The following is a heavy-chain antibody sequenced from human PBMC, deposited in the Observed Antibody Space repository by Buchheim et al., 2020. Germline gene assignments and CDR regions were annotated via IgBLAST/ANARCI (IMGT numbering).Heavy chain of an antibody. CDR3: ARDHREIAVAGTLYFDY. Sequence: QLQLQESGPGLVKPSETLSLTCTVSGGSISSSSYYWGWIRQPPGKGLEWIGSIYYSGSTYYNPSLKSRVTISVATSKNQFSLKLSSVTAADTAVYYCARDHREIAVAGTLYFDYWGQGTL. CDR2: IYYSGST. V-gene: IGHV4-39*07. CDR1: GGSISSSSYY. D-gene: IGHD6-19*01. J-gene: IGHJ4*02.